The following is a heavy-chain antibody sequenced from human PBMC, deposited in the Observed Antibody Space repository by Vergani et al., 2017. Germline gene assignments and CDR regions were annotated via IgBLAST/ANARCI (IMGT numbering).Heavy chain of an antibody. CDR1: GFTFSTYG. Sequence: VQLLESGGGVVQPGRSLRLSCAASGFTFSTYGMHWVRQAPGKGLEWVAVISYDGSNKYYADSVKGRFTISRDNSKNMLFLQMNNLRTEDTAIYYCAKQYFVSGNYLFDYWGQGTLVTVSS. D-gene: IGHD3-10*01. J-gene: IGHJ4*02. CDR2: ISYDGSNK. CDR3: AKQYFVSGNYLFDY. V-gene: IGHV3-30*18.